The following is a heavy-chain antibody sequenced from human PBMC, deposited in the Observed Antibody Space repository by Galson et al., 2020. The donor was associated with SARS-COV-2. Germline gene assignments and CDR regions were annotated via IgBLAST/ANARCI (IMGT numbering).Heavy chain of an antibody. Sequence: TGGSLRLSCEASGFTFSTYGMDWVRQAPGKGLEWAAVIWYDGSNKYYADSVKGRFTISRDNSKNTLYLQLNSLRADDTAVYYCARGSSSHAFDIWGQGTMVTVSS. CDR1: GFTFSTYG. V-gene: IGHV3-33*01. CDR3: ARGSSSHAFDI. J-gene: IGHJ3*02. D-gene: IGHD3-10*01. CDR2: IWYDGSNK.